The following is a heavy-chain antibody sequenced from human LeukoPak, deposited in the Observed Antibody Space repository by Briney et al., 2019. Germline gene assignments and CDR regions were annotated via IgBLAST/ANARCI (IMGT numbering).Heavy chain of an antibody. Sequence: PSETLSLTCTVSGGSISSYYWSWIRQPPGKGLEWIGYIYYSGSTKYNPSLRSRLTITVDTSKNQFSLDLGSVPAADTAVDYSARGPHYHDSSGYSHSYSYAMDVWGQGTTVTVSS. D-gene: IGHD3-22*01. CDR1: GGSISSYY. CDR3: ARGPHYHDSSGYSHSYSYAMDV. V-gene: IGHV4-59*01. CDR2: IYYSGST. J-gene: IGHJ6*02.